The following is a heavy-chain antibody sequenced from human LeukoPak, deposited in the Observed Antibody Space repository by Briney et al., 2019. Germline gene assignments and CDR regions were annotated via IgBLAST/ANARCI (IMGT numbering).Heavy chain of an antibody. V-gene: IGHV1-69*05. J-gene: IGHJ4*02. Sequence: ASVKVSCKASGGTFSSYAISWVRQAPGQGLEWMGGIIPIFGTANYAQKFQGRVTITTDESTSTAHMELSSLRSEDTAVYYCATKSGSYTPFDYWGQGTLVTVSS. CDR2: IIPIFGTA. CDR3: ATKSGSYTPFDY. D-gene: IGHD1-26*01. CDR1: GGTFSSYA.